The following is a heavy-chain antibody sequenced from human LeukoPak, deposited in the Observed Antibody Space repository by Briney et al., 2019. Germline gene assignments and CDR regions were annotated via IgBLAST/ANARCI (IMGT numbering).Heavy chain of an antibody. CDR3: ARHRDYYDSSGSTSIVFDY. Sequence: PSETLSLTCTVSGGSISSYYWSWIRQPPGKGLEWIGYIYYSGSTNYNPSLKSRVTISVDTSKNQFSLKLSSVTAADTAVYYCARHRDYYDSSGSTSIVFDYWGQGTLVTVSS. CDR2: IYYSGST. V-gene: IGHV4-59*08. J-gene: IGHJ4*02. D-gene: IGHD3-22*01. CDR1: GGSISSYY.